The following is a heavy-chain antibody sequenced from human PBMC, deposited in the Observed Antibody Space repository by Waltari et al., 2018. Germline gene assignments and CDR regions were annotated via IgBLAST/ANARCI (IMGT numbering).Heavy chain of an antibody. J-gene: IGHJ4*02. Sequence: EVQLVESGGGLVQPGGSLRLSCAVSGFLYNDYWMDWVRQAPGQGLVWVSRIKSDGTNIKYADSVRGRFTISRDSAKNTFYLQMNSLRAKDTAVYYCTRNPGYWGQGTLVTVAS. V-gene: IGHV3-74*03. D-gene: IGHD2-15*01. CDR3: TRNPGY. CDR2: IKSDGTNI. CDR1: GFLYNDYW.